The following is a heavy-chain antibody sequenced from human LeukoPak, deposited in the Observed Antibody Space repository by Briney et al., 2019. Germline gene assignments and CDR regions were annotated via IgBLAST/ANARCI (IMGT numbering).Heavy chain of an antibody. CDR3: ARDVEGGTFDI. D-gene: IGHD3-16*01. CDR2: IDQSGGRN. J-gene: IGHJ3*02. CDR1: GXTFSRFW. Sequence: GGSLRLSCAASGXTFSRFWVNWVRQAPGRGLEWVANIDQSGGRNNYVDSVKGRFTISRDNAKNSLFLEMSSLRADDTAVYFCARDVEGGTFDIWGQGTTVTVSS. V-gene: IGHV3-7*05.